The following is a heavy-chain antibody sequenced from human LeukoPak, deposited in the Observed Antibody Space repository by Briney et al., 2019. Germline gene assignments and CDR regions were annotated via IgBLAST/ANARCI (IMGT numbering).Heavy chain of an antibody. V-gene: IGHV1-2*02. CDR2: INPNSGGT. CDR1: GYTFTGYY. CDR3: ARDRGSYDAFDI. Sequence: GASVKVSCKASGYTFTGYYMHWVRQAPGQGLEWMGWINPNSGGTNYAQKFQGRVTMTRDTSISTAYMELSRLRSDDTAGYYCARDRGSYDAFDIWGQGTMVTVSS. D-gene: IGHD1-26*01. J-gene: IGHJ3*02.